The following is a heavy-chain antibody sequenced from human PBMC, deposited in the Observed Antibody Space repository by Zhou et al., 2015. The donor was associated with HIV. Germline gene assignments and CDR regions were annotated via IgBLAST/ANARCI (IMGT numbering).Heavy chain of an antibody. J-gene: IGHJ4*02. CDR3: ALDSEYHWARYRYPKV. Sequence: HVQLVQSGTEVKKPGSSVKVSCKASGGTFSGSDISWVRQAPGQGLEWMGGIIPMFDIEDHAQKFRGRLTISADKPTGAAYMELSSLRSDDTAVYYCALDSEYHWARYRYPKVWGQGTLVSVSS. D-gene: IGHD3-16*02. V-gene: IGHV1-69*17. CDR2: IIPMFDIE. CDR1: GGTFSGSD.